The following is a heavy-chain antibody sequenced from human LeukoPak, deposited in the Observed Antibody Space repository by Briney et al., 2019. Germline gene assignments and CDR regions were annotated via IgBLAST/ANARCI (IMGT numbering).Heavy chain of an antibody. CDR1: GGSISSYY. D-gene: IGHD3-3*01. Sequence: SETLSLTCTVSGGSISSYYWSWIRQLAGKGLEWIGRIYTSGSTNYNPSLKSRVTMSVDTSKNQFSLKLSSVTAADTAVYYCARVLYYDFWSGYYTGWFDPWGQGTLVTVSS. V-gene: IGHV4-4*07. J-gene: IGHJ5*02. CDR2: IYTSGST. CDR3: ARVLYYDFWSGYYTGWFDP.